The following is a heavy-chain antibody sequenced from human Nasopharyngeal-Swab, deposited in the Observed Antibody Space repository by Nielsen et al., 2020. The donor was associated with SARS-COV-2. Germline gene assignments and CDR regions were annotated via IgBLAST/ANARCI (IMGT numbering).Heavy chain of an antibody. CDR3: ARVWSSSSWYIMGYYYYGMDV. V-gene: IGHV1-69*04. CDR2: IIPILGIA. CDR1: GGTFSSYA. D-gene: IGHD6-13*01. J-gene: IGHJ6*02. Sequence: SVKVSCKASGGTFSSYAISWVRQAPGQGLEWMGRIIPILGIANYAQKFQGRVTMTRNTSISTAYMELSSLRSEDTAVYYCARVWSSSSWYIMGYYYYGMDVWGQGTTVTVSS.